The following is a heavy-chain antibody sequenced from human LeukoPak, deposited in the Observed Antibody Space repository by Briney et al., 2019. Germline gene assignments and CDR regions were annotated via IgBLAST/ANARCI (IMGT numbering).Heavy chain of an antibody. J-gene: IGHJ3*02. D-gene: IGHD2-15*01. CDR1: GFTFSSYA. CDR3: AKTEYCSGGSCYDFGAFDI. CDR2: ISGSGGST. V-gene: IGHV3-23*01. Sequence: GGSLRLSCAASGFTFSSYAMSWVRQAPGKGLEWVSAISGSGGSTYYADSVKGRFTISRDNSKNPLYLQMNSLRAEDTAVYYCAKTEYCSGGSCYDFGAFDIWGQGTMVTVSS.